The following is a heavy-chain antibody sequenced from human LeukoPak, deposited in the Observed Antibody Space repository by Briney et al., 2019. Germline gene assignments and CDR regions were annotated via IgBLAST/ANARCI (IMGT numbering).Heavy chain of an antibody. CDR1: GFTFSSYT. Sequence: PRGSLRLSCAASGFTFSSYTMNWVRQAPGKGLEWVSSISSSSSYIYYADSVKGRFTISRDNAKNSLYLQLNSLRAEDTAVYYCARDGNFGYDAFDIWGQGTMVTVSS. CDR2: ISSSSSYI. D-gene: IGHD3-10*01. CDR3: ARDGNFGYDAFDI. V-gene: IGHV3-21*01. J-gene: IGHJ3*02.